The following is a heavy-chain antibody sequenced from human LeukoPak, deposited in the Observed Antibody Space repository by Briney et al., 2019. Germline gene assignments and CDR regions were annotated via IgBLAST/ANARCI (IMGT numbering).Heavy chain of an antibody. J-gene: IGHJ4*02. V-gene: IGHV3-33*01. Sequence: GGSLRLSCAASEFTFTTYGMHWVRQAPGKGLEWVAFIYYDGSNIYYADYVKGRFTISRDISKSTLYLQMDSLRAEDTAIYYCARDWKTNSFDYWGQGTLVTVSS. CDR3: ARDWKTNSFDY. CDR1: EFTFTTYG. CDR2: IYYDGSNI. D-gene: IGHD1-1*01.